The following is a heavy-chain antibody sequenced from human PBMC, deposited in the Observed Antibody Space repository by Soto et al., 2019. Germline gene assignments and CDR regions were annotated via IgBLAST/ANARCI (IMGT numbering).Heavy chain of an antibody. J-gene: IGHJ4*02. D-gene: IGHD6-6*01. V-gene: IGHV4-31*03. CDR2: TYYSAST. Sequence: PSETLSLTCTVSGGPINSGNYYWSWIRQHPGKGLEWIGYTYYSASTYYNPSLQSRVTISADTTKSHLSLSLRFVTAADTAVYYCVRGSSSYQFDSWGQGTLVTVSS. CDR3: VRGSSSYQFDS. CDR1: GGPINSGNYY.